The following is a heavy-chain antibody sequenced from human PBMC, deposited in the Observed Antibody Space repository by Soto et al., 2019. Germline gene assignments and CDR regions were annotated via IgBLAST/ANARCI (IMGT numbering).Heavy chain of an antibody. V-gene: IGHV1-2*04. CDR1: GYTFTGYY. CDR3: AREGVGVECSGGSCYQEGFDP. J-gene: IGHJ5*02. D-gene: IGHD2-15*01. Sequence: ASVKVSCKASGYTFTGYYMHWVRQAPGQGLEWMGWINPNSGGTNYAQKFQGWVTMTRDTSISTAYMELSRLRSDDTAVYYCAREGVGVECSGGSCYQEGFDPWGQGTLVTVSS. CDR2: INPNSGGT.